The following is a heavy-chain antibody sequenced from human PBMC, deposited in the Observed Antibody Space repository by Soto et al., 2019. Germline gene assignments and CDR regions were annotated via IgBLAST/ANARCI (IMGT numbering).Heavy chain of an antibody. Sequence: QVQLVQSGAEVKKPGSSAKVSCKASGGTFSSYAISWVRQAPGQGLEWMGGIIPIFGTANYAQKFQGRVTITADESTSTAYMELSSLRSEDTAVYYCARRAYCGGDCYSGGYYYYGMDVWGQGTTVTVSS. CDR1: GGTFSSYA. J-gene: IGHJ6*02. CDR2: IIPIFGTA. CDR3: ARRAYCGGDCYSGGYYYYGMDV. D-gene: IGHD2-21*02. V-gene: IGHV1-69*01.